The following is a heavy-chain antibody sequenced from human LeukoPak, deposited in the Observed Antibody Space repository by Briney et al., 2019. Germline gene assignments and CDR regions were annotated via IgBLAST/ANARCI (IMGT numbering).Heavy chain of an antibody. CDR1: GGTFSIYA. J-gene: IGHJ5*02. Sequence: ASVTVSFKASGGTFSIYAISWVRQAPGQGLEWMGGIIPIFGTANYAQKFQGRVTITADESTSTAYMELSSLRSEDTAVYYCARVLLEWFPHNWFDPWGQGTLVTVSS. CDR3: ARVLLEWFPHNWFDP. CDR2: IIPIFGTA. V-gene: IGHV1-69*13. D-gene: IGHD3-3*01.